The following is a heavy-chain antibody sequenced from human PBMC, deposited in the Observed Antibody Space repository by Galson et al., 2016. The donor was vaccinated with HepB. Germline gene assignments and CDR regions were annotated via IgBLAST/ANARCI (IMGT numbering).Heavy chain of an antibody. V-gene: IGHV2-26*01. J-gene: IGHJ4*02. CDR3: ARMTYYYGTGIDY. D-gene: IGHD2/OR15-2a*01. Sequence: PALVKPTQSLTLTCTASGFSLNNPRVGVSWIRQPPGQALEWLAHIFSNDAKFYSTSLKHRLTISRETSKGQVVLILTNMDPVDTATYSCARMTYYYGTGIDYWGQGIVVTVSS. CDR1: GFSLNNPRVG. CDR2: IFSNDAK.